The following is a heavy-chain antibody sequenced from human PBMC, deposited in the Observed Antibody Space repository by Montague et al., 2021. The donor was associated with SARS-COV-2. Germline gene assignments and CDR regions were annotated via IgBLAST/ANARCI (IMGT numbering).Heavy chain of an antibody. CDR2: ISYSGAT. Sequence: SETLSLTCTVSGGSTGTVNYYWGWVRQTPGKGLDWVGSISYSGATYYNPSLETRVSISRDTSKSQFSLELRSVTAADTAVYYCARERQEVGIYFDPWGHGTLVTVSS. CDR1: GGSTGTVNYY. V-gene: IGHV4-39*07. CDR3: ARERQEVGIYFDP. D-gene: IGHD1-1*01. J-gene: IGHJ5*02.